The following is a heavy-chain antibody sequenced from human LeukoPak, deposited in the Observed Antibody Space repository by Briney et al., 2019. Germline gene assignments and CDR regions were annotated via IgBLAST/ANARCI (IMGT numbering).Heavy chain of an antibody. J-gene: IGHJ6*02. CDR3: ARLGGSYSHYYYGMDV. CDR1: GYSFTSYW. CDR2: IYPGDSDT. D-gene: IGHD1-26*01. V-gene: IGHV5-51*01. Sequence: GESLKISCKGSGYSFTSYWIGWVRQMPGKGLEWMGIIYPGDSDTRYSPSFQGQVTISADKSISTAYLQWSSLKASDTAMYYCARLGGSYSHYYYGMDVWGQGTTVTVSS.